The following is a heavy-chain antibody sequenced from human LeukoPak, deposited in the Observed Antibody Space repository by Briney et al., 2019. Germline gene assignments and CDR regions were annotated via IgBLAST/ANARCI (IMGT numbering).Heavy chain of an antibody. D-gene: IGHD3-22*01. Sequence: GASVKVSCKVSGYTLTELSMHWVRQAPGKGLGWMGGFDPEDGETIYAQKFQGRVTMTEDTSTDTAYMELSSLRSEDTAVYYCATGSYYDSSGWHDAFDIWGQGTMVTVSS. CDR1: GYTLTELS. CDR2: FDPEDGET. J-gene: IGHJ3*02. CDR3: ATGSYYDSSGWHDAFDI. V-gene: IGHV1-24*01.